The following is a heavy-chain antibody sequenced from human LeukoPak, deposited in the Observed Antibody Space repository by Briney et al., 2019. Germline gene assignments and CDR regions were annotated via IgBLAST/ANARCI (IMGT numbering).Heavy chain of an antibody. Sequence: SETLSLTCIVSGGSISSSIYYWAWVRQPPGKGLEWIGTVFYNGATQYSPSLRSRVTISVDTSKNQFSLKLTSVTAADTAVYYCARDGLATAGYYYYMDVWGKGTTVTVSS. V-gene: IGHV4-39*07. D-gene: IGHD6-13*01. CDR2: VFYNGAT. CDR3: ARDGLATAGYYYYMDV. J-gene: IGHJ6*03. CDR1: GGSISSSIYY.